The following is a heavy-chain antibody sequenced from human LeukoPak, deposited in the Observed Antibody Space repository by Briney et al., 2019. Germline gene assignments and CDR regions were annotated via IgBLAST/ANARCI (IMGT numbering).Heavy chain of an antibody. J-gene: IGHJ4*02. V-gene: IGHV4-34*01. CDR2: VGHSGNT. Sequence: PSETLSLPCAVYGGSLGSYFWNWIRQTPGKGLEWIGEVGHSGNTNYNPSLKSRVTMSLDTSRNQFSLKLNSVTAADTAVYYCVVGQWEPKGAYWGQGNLFTVSS. CDR1: GGSLGSYF. D-gene: IGHD1-26*01. CDR3: VVGQWEPKGAY.